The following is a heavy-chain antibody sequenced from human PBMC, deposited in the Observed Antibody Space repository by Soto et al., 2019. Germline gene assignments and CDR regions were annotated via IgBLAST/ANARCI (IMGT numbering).Heavy chain of an antibody. CDR2: IYYSGST. CDR3: ARRYIVVVPAAMYIWFDP. Sequence: SETLSLTCTVSGGSISSSSYYWGWIRQPPGKGLEWIGSIYYSGSTYYNPSLKSRVTISVDTSKNQFSLKLSSVTAADTAVYYCARRYIVVVPAAMYIWFDPWGQGTLVT. V-gene: IGHV4-39*01. CDR1: GGSISSSSYY. J-gene: IGHJ5*02. D-gene: IGHD2-2*01.